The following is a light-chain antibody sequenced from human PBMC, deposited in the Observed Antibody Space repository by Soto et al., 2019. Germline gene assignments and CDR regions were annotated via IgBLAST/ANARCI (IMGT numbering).Light chain of an antibody. Sequence: QSVLTQPPSVSGAPGQRVTISCTGSSFNYGAGYEVHWYKQVPGAAPTLVIFNNLNRPSGVPERFSGSKSGTSASLVISGLQAEDEADYYCQSFDSSLRVYVYGSGTKLTVL. CDR1: SFNYGAGYE. V-gene: IGLV1-40*01. CDR3: QSFDSSLRVYV. J-gene: IGLJ1*01. CDR2: NNL.